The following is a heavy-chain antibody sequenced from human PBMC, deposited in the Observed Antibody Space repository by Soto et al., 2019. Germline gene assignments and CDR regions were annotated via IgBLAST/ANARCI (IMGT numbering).Heavy chain of an antibody. CDR1: GFTFSSYA. CDR2: ISSNGGST. J-gene: IGHJ6*02. Sequence: PGGSLRLSCSASGFTFSSYAMHWVRQAPGEGLEYVSAISSNGGSTYYADSVKGRFTISRDNSKNTLYLQMSSLRAEDTAVYYCAASKYYYDSSGYSDYYYYGMDVWGQGTTVTVSS. D-gene: IGHD3-22*01. CDR3: AASKYYYDSSGYSDYYYYGMDV. V-gene: IGHV3-64D*06.